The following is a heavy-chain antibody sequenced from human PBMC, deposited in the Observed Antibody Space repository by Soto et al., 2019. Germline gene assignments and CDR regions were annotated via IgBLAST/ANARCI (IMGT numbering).Heavy chain of an antibody. J-gene: IGHJ6*02. D-gene: IGHD4-17*01. Sequence: QVQLVQSGAEVKKPGSSVKVSCKASGGTFSSYAISWVRQAPGQGLEWMGGIIPIFGTANYAQKFRGRVTITADESAGTAYMELSSLRSEDTAVYYCAGGGVWGDYFLYYYDGMDVWGQGTTVTVSS. CDR3: AGGGVWGDYFLYYYDGMDV. CDR1: GGTFSSYA. CDR2: IIPIFGTA. V-gene: IGHV1-69*01.